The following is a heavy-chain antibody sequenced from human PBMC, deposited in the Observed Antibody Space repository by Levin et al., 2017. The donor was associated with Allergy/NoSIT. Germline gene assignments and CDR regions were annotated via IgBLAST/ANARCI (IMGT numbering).Heavy chain of an antibody. CDR1: GGSISSKGFY. Sequence: KPSETLSLTCTVSGGSISSKGFYWAWIRQTPGKGLEWIGSMSYSGSTYYNPSLKSRLTISLDTSKNQFSLKLSSVTAADTALYYCAGDGYNVSWYKYWGQGTLVTVSS. V-gene: IGHV4-39*07. CDR2: MSYSGST. D-gene: IGHD6-13*01. J-gene: IGHJ4*02. CDR3: AGDGYNVSWYKY.